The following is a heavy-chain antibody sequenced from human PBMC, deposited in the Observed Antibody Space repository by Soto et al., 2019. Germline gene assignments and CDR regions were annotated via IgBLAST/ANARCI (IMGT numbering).Heavy chain of an antibody. J-gene: IGHJ5*02. V-gene: IGHV6-1*01. CDR1: GDSVSSNSAA. CDR2: TYYRSKWYN. CDR3: ARDVSTGYSSSWYDEGWFDP. D-gene: IGHD6-13*01. Sequence: PSQTLSLTCAISGDSVSSNSAAWNWIRQSPSRGLEWLGRTYYRSKWYNDYAVSVKSRITINPDTSKNQFSLQLNSVTPEDTAVYYCARDVSTGYSSSWYDEGWFDPWGQGTLVTVS.